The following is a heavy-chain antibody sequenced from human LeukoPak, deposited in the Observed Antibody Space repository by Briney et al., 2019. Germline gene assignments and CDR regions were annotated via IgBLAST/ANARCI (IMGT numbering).Heavy chain of an antibody. J-gene: IGHJ4*02. D-gene: IGHD5-12*01. CDR2: INPSGGST. Sequence: ASVTVSCKSSVYTFTSYYMHWLRQAPGQGLEWMGIINPSGGSTSYAQKFQGRVTMTRDTSTSTVYMELSSLRYEDTAVYYCASAGYDGAFDYWGQGTLVTVSS. V-gene: IGHV1-46*03. CDR1: VYTFTSYY. CDR3: ASAGYDGAFDY.